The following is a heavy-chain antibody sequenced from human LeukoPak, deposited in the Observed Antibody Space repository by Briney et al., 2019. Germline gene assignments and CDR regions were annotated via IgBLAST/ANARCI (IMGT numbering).Heavy chain of an antibody. CDR2: IYYSGGT. D-gene: IGHD2-15*01. J-gene: IGHJ4*02. CDR1: GVSISSYY. CDR3: ARGGGNCSGSSCYSLDY. V-gene: IGHV4-59*01. Sequence: KSSETLSLTCTVSGVSISSYYWSWIRQPPGKGLEWIGYIYYSGGTNYNPSLKSRVTISVDTSKNQFSLKLSSVTAADTAVYYCARGGGNCSGSSCYSLDYWGQGTLVIVSS.